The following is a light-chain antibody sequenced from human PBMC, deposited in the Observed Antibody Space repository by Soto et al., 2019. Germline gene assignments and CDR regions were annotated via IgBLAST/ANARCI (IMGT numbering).Light chain of an antibody. J-gene: IGLJ1*01. V-gene: IGLV2-11*01. CDR2: DVS. CDR1: SSGVGGYNY. Sequence: QSALTQPRSVSGSPGQSVTISCTGTSSGVGGYNYVSWYQQHPGKAPKLMIYDVSKRPSGVPDRFSGSKSGNTASLTISGLQAEDEADYYCCSYADSHNYVFGTGTKLTVL. CDR3: CSYADSHNYV.